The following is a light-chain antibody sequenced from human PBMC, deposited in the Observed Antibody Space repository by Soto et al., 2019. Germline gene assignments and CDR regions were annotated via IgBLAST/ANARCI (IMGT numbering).Light chain of an antibody. CDR3: LLYLDGVVV. J-gene: IGLJ3*02. CDR1: TGSVTTSHY. Sequence: QTVVNQEPSLTVSPGGTVTLTCGSGTGSVTTSHYPTWVQQQPGQHPRTLFYSTSNRQSWTPDRFSASVRGGKAALTLSGVRPEDEADYYCLLYLDGVVVFGGGTKLTVL. V-gene: IGLV7-43*01. CDR2: STS.